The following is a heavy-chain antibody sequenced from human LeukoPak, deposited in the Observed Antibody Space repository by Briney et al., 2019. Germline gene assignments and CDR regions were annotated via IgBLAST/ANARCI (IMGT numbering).Heavy chain of an antibody. J-gene: IGHJ4*02. Sequence: GASVKASCKASGYTFIDYYFNWVRQAPGQGPEWMGRINVKSGATDYAQKFQGSVTVTRDTSISTAYMELSSLRSDDTAVYYCARVGRESSTGWLDYWGQGTLVTVSS. CDR1: GYTFIDYY. D-gene: IGHD6-19*01. V-gene: IGHV1-2*06. CDR2: INVKSGAT. CDR3: ARVGRESSTGWLDY.